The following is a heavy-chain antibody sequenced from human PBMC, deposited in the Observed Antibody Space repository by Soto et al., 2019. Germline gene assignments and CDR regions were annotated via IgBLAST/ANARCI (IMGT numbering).Heavy chain of an antibody. CDR3: ARGGDVNYCHGMDV. CDR2: ISAYNGKT. D-gene: IGHD5-12*01. CDR1: GYTFTSYG. V-gene: IGHV1-18*01. J-gene: IGHJ6*02. Sequence: QVQLVQSGGEVKKPGASVKLSCTASGYTFTSYGISWVRQAPGQGPEWMGWISAYNGKTNYAQNVQGRVTMTTDTSTRTAYMDLRSLRSDDTAVYYCARGGDVNYCHGMDVWGQGTTVTVSS.